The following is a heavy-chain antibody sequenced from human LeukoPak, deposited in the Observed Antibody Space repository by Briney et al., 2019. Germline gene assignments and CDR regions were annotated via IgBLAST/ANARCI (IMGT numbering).Heavy chain of an antibody. J-gene: IGHJ3*02. D-gene: IGHD2-15*01. CDR2: IYYSGST. V-gene: IGHV4-39*02. Sequence: PSETLSLTCTVSGGSISSSSYYWGWIRQPPGKGLEWIGSIYYSGSTYYNPSLKSRVTISVDTSKNQFSLKLSSVTAADTAVYYCARDCSGGSCLDAFDIWGQGTMVTVSP. CDR3: ARDCSGGSCLDAFDI. CDR1: GGSISSSSYY.